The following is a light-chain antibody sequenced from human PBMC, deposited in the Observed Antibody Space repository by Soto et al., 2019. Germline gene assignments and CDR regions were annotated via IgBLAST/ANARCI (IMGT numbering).Light chain of an antibody. Sequence: EIVLTQSPGTLSLSPGERATLSCRASQSVNSGFLAWYQQKPGQAPRLLIYGPSSRATGIPDRFSGSGSGTDFTLTVSRLEPEAFAVYYCQQYGSSPPYTFGQGTKLEIK. V-gene: IGKV3-20*01. J-gene: IGKJ2*01. CDR2: GPS. CDR3: QQYGSSPPYT. CDR1: QSVNSGF.